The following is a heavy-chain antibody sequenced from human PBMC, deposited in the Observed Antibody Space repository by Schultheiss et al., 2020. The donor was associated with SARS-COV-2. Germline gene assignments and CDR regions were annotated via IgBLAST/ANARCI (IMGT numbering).Heavy chain of an antibody. Sequence: SQTLSLTCTVSGGSISSYYWSWIRQHPGKGLEWIGYIYYSGSTYYNPSLKSRVTISVDTSKNQFSLKLSSVTAADTAVYYCARWKVSDWNPGGGMDVWGQGTTVTVSS. CDR1: GGSISSYY. V-gene: IGHV4-31*03. J-gene: IGHJ6*02. D-gene: IGHD1-1*01. CDR2: IYYSGST. CDR3: ARWKVSDWNPGGGMDV.